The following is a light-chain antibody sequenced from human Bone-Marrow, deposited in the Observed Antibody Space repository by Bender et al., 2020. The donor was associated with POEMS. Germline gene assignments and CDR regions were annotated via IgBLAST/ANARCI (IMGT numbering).Light chain of an antibody. J-gene: IGLJ3*02. CDR1: SSDIGSYHL. CDR2: EDT. V-gene: IGLV2-23*01. CDR3: CSYAGGGTWV. Sequence: QSALTQPASVSGSPGQSITISCTGTSSDIGSYHLVTWYQHHPGKAPKLMIYEDTKRPSGVSNRFSGSKSGNTASLTISGLQTEDEADYYCCSYAGGGTWVFGGGTKLTVL.